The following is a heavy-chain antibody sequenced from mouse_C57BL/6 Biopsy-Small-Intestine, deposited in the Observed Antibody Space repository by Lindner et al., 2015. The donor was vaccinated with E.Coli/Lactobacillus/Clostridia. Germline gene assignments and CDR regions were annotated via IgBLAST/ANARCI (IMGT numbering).Heavy chain of an antibody. D-gene: IGHD2-5*01. CDR2: IIPMVGKG. CDR1: GGAFSSYP. Sequence: SVKVSCKASGGAFSSYPISWVRQVPGQGLEWMGRIIPMVGKGDYPQKFQGRVTITADKLTSTAYMELSSLRSEDTAVYYCAREYSSGWTNYGLDVWGQGTTVTVSS. CDR3: AREYSSGWTNYGLDV. V-gene: IGHV1-4*01. J-gene: IGHJ1*01.